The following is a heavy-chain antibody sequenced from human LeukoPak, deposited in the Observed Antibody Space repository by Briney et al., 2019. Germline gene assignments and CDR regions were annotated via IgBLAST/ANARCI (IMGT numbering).Heavy chain of an antibody. CDR3: ARMLVVRGIGVGEGLDY. CDR1: GGTFSSYT. CDR2: IIPILGIA. J-gene: IGHJ4*02. D-gene: IGHD3-10*01. V-gene: IGHV1-69*02. Sequence: PVKVSCKASGGTFSSYTISWVRQAPGQGLEWMGRIIPILGIANYAQKFQGRVTITADKSTSTAYMELSSLRSEDTAVYYCARMLVVRGIGVGEGLDYWGQGTLVTVSS.